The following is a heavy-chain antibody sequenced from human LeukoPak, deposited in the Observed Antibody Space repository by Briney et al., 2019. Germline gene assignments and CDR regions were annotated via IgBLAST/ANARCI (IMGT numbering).Heavy chain of an antibody. J-gene: IGHJ4*02. CDR3: ARVDWYKFDY. CDR2: ISGSGGST. D-gene: IGHD3-9*01. V-gene: IGHV3-23*01. CDR1: GFTFSSYA. Sequence: GGSLRLSCAASGFTFSSYAMSWVRQAPGKGLEWVSAISGSGGSTYYADSVKGRFTISRDNAKNSLYLQMNSLRAEDTAVYYCARVDWYKFDYWGQGTLVTVSS.